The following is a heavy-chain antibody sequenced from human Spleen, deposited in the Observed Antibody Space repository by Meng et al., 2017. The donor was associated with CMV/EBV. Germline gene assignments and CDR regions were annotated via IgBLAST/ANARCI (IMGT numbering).Heavy chain of an antibody. D-gene: IGHD2-2*01. V-gene: IGHV3-9*01. Sequence: GGSLRVSCAASGFTFDDYAMHWVRQAPGKGLEWVSSISWNSGRIDYAVSVKGRFTISRDNAKNSLFLQMNSLGADDSALYFCAKGRLPAANYYYGMDVWGQGTTVTVSS. J-gene: IGHJ6*02. CDR2: ISWNSGRI. CDR1: GFTFDDYA. CDR3: AKGRLPAANYYYGMDV.